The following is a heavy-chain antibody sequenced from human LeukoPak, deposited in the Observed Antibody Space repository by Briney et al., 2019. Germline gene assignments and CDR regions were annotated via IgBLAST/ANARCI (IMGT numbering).Heavy chain of an antibody. V-gene: IGHV3-23*01. Sequence: PGGSLRLSCAASGFTFSRHAMNWVRQAPGKGLEWVSGISYNGGSRFDADSVKGRFSISRDNSKNTLFLQLNSLRAEDTAVYYCAKASQLGDYPNYYYYGMDVWGRGTTVTVSS. CDR1: GFTFSRHA. D-gene: IGHD3-16*01. J-gene: IGHJ6*02. CDR3: AKASQLGDYPNYYYYGMDV. CDR2: ISYNGGSR.